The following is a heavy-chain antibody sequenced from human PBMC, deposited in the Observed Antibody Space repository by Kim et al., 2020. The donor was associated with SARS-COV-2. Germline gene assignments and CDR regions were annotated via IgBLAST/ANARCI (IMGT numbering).Heavy chain of an antibody. CDR2: IIPILGIA. CDR3: ARDLRQWLVPRNWFDP. Sequence: SVKVSCKASGGTFSSYAISWVRQAPGQGLEWMGRIIPILGIANYAQKFQGRVTITADKSTSTAYMELSSLRSEDTAVYYCARDLRQWLVPRNWFDPWGQ. CDR1: GGTFSSYA. J-gene: IGHJ5*02. D-gene: IGHD6-19*01. V-gene: IGHV1-69*04.